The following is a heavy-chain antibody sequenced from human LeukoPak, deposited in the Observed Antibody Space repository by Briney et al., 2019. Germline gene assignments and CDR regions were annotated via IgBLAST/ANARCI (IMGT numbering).Heavy chain of an antibody. V-gene: IGHV4-39*01. Sequence: SEALSLTCTVSGGSISSSSYYWGWIRQPPGKGLEWIGSIYYSGSTYYNPSLKSRVTISVDTSKNQFSLKLNSVTAADTAVYYCAADSSGYYYMDYWGQGTLVTVSS. CDR3: AADSSGYYYMDY. D-gene: IGHD3-22*01. CDR1: GGSISSSSYY. CDR2: IYYSGST. J-gene: IGHJ4*02.